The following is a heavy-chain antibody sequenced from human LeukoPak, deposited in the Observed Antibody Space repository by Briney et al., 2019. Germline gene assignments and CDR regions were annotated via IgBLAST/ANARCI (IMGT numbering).Heavy chain of an antibody. CDR2: INHSGST. CDR1: GGSFSGYC. V-gene: IGHV4-34*01. CDR3: ARAAGYPTSLYYYYYMDV. D-gene: IGHD5-12*01. J-gene: IGHJ6*03. Sequence: SETLSLTCPVYGGSFSGYCWSWIRQPPGKGLEWIGEINHSGSTNYNPSLKSRVTISVDTSKNQFSLKLSSVTAADTAVYYCARAAGYPTSLYYYYYMDVWGKGTTVTVSS.